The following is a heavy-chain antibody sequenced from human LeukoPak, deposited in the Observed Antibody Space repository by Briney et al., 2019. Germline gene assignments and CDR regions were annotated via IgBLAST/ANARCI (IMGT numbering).Heavy chain of an antibody. CDR3: ARDRPGDYYGSGKGFDP. J-gene: IGHJ5*02. V-gene: IGHV4-34*01. CDR2: VYHTGST. D-gene: IGHD3-10*01. CDR1: GGSFSGYY. Sequence: PSETLSLTCAVYGGSFSGYYWSCIRQPPGKGLEWIGEVYHTGSTNYNPSLKSRVTISVDTSKNQFSLKLSSVTAADTAVYYCARDRPGDYYGSGKGFDPWGQGTLVTVSS.